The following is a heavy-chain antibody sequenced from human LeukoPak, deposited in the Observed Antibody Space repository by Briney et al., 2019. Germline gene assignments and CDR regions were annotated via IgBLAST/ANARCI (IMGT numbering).Heavy chain of an antibody. CDR1: GFTFSTYW. Sequence: GSLRLSCAASGFTFSTYWMSWVRQPPGKGLEWIGTIHYSGSTYYNPSLKSRVTISVDTSKNQFSLKLSSVTAADTAVYYCARSGYCSGGSCYEMSWFDPWGQGTLVTVSS. V-gene: IGHV4-4*02. J-gene: IGHJ5*02. CDR3: ARSGYCSGGSCYEMSWFDP. CDR2: IHYSGST. D-gene: IGHD2-15*01.